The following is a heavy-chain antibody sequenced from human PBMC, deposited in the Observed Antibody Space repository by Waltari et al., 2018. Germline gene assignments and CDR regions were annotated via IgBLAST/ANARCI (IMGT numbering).Heavy chain of an antibody. CDR2: INPSGGST. V-gene: IGHV1-46*01. Sequence: QVQLVQSGAEVKKPGASVKVSWKASGYTFTSYYMHWVRQAPGQGLEWMGIINPSGGSTSYAQKFQGRVTMTRDTSTSTVYMELSSLRSEDTAVYYCARINGWNHYYYYYGMDVWGQGTTVTVSS. CDR3: ARINGWNHYYYYYGMDV. D-gene: IGHD1-1*01. J-gene: IGHJ6*02. CDR1: GYTFTSYY.